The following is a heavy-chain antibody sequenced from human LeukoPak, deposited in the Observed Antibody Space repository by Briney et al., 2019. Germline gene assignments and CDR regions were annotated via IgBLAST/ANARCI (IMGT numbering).Heavy chain of an antibody. Sequence: SETLSLTCAVYGGSFSGYYWSWIRQPPGKGLEWIGEINHSGSTNYNPSLKSRVTISVDTSKNQFSLKLSSVTAADTAVYYCARGRYCSSTSCYVGAYYYYGMDVWGQGTTVTASS. D-gene: IGHD2-2*01. V-gene: IGHV4-34*01. CDR3: ARGRYCSSTSCYVGAYYYYGMDV. J-gene: IGHJ6*02. CDR1: GGSFSGYY. CDR2: INHSGST.